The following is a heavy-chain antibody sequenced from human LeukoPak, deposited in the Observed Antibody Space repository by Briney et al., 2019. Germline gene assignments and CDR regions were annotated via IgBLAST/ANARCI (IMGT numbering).Heavy chain of an antibody. CDR1: GFTFTSYG. V-gene: IGHV3-30*18. CDR3: AKAVVVVVITGFDY. D-gene: IGHD3-22*01. Sequence: PGTSLRLSCVASGFTFTSYGMHWVRQAPGKGLEWVAVSWFAGDTKYYADSVKGRFTISRDNSKNTVYLQLNSLRADDTAIYYCAKAVVVVVITGFDYWGQGTLVTVSS. J-gene: IGHJ4*02. CDR2: SWFAGDTK.